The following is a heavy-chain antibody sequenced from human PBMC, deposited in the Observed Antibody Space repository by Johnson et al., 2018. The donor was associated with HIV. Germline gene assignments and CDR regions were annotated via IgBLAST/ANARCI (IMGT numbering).Heavy chain of an antibody. CDR3: ARVSLYGSGRLDI. J-gene: IGHJ3*02. CDR1: GFTFSSYA. Sequence: EVQLLESGGGLVQPGGSLRLSCAASGFTFSSYAMHWVRQAPGKGLEYVSAISSNGGSTYYANSGKGRFTISRENSKNTLYLQMGSLRAEDMAVYYCARVSLYGSGRLDIWGQGTKVTVSS. V-gene: IGHV3-64*01. CDR2: ISSNGGST. D-gene: IGHD3-10*01.